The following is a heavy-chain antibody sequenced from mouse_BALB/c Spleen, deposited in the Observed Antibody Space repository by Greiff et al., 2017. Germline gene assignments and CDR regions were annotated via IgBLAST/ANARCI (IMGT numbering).Heavy chain of an antibody. V-gene: IGHV5-9-3*01. J-gene: IGHJ2*01. CDR2: ISSGGSYT. Sequence: EVQGVESGGGLVKPGGSLKLSCAASGFTFSSYAMSWVRQTPEKRLEWVATISSGGSYTYYPDSVKGRFTISRDNAKNTLYLQMSSLRSEDTAMYYCAREGVRRDGYYFDYWGQGTTLTVSS. CDR3: AREGVRRDGYYFDY. CDR1: GFTFSSYA. D-gene: IGHD2-14*01.